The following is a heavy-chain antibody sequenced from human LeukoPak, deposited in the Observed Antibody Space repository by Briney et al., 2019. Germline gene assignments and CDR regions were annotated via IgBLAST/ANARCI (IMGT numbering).Heavy chain of an antibody. D-gene: IGHD3-3*01. CDR1: GFTFSSYA. V-gene: IGHV3-23*01. CDR2: ISGSGGST. CDR3: AKESLTYYDFWSGYLDY. Sequence: GGSLRLSCAASGFTFSSYAMSWVRQAPGKGLEWVSAISGSGGSTYYADSVKGRFTISRDNSKNTLYLQMNSLRAEDTAVYYCAKESLTYYDFWSGYLDYWRQGTLVTVSS. J-gene: IGHJ4*02.